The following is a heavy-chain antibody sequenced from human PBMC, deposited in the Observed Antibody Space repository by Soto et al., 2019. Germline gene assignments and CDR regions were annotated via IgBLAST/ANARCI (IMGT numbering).Heavy chain of an antibody. D-gene: IGHD3-3*01. Sequence: EVQMLESGGGLVQPGGSLRLSCAASGFTLSSYALSWVRQAPGKGLEWVSGISGSGDFTFDADSVRGRFTISRDNSMNTLYLQMNSLRVEDTALYYCAGGPTVFGEGVDAFDIWGQGTMATVSS. J-gene: IGHJ3*02. V-gene: IGHV3-23*01. CDR2: ISGSGDFT. CDR3: AGGPTVFGEGVDAFDI. CDR1: GFTLSSYA.